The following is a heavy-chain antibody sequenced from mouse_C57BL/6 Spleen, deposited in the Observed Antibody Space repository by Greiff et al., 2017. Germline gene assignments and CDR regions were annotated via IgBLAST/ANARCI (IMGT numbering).Heavy chain of an antibody. CDR3: ARKEGYGSSLAWFAY. CDR2: IDPSDSYT. V-gene: IGHV1-69*01. D-gene: IGHD1-1*01. J-gene: IGHJ3*01. Sequence: QVQLQQPGAELVMPGASVKLSCKASGYTFTSYWMHWVKQRPGQGLEWIGEIDPSDSYTNYNQKFKGKSTLTVDKSSSTAYMQLSSLTSEDSAVYYGARKEGYGSSLAWFAYWGQGTLVTVSA. CDR1: GYTFTSYW.